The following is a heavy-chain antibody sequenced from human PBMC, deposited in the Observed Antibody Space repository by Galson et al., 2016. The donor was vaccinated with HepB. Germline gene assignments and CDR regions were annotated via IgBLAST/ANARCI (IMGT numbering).Heavy chain of an antibody. CDR1: GYTFTSYG. V-gene: IGHV1-18*01. J-gene: IGHJ6*04. Sequence: SVKVSCKASGYTFTSYGITWVRQAPGQGLEWMGWISVYNGYTNYPQRFQGKVTMTADTSTSTAYLELRSLRSDDTAVYYCGRGPTEAYYFYLMDVWGKGTTVTVSS. CDR2: ISVYNGYT. CDR3: GRGPTEAYYFYLMDV.